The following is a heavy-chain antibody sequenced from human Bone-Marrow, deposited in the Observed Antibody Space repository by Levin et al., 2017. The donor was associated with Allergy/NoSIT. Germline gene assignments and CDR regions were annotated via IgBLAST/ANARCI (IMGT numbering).Heavy chain of an antibody. J-gene: IGHJ5*02. CDR2: INSNTGNP. CDR3: ARGWWGLDIVVGINWFDP. CDR1: GYTFSSYA. D-gene: IGHD2-15*01. Sequence: GASVKVSCKTSGYTFSSYAVNWVRQAPGQGLEWMGWINSNTGNPTYAQGFTGRFVFSLDTSVTTAYLQISSLRAEDTAVYYCARGWWGLDIVVGINWFDPWGQGTLVTVSS. V-gene: IGHV7-4-1*02.